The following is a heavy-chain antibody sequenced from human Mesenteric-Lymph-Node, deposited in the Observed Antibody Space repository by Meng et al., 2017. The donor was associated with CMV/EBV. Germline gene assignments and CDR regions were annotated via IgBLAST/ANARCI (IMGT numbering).Heavy chain of an antibody. J-gene: IGHJ6*02. Sequence: SYAISWVRQAPGQGLEWMGGIIPILGIANYAQKFQGRVTITADKSTSTAYMELNSLRSEDTAVYYCATLVPSSIAARDYYYYGMDVWGQGTTVTVSS. CDR2: IIPILGIA. V-gene: IGHV1-69*10. CDR3: ATLVPSSIAARDYYYYGMDV. CDR1: SYA. D-gene: IGHD6-6*01.